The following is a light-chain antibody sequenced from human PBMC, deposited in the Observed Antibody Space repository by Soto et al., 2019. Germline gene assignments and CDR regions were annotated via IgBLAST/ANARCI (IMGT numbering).Light chain of an antibody. CDR2: GAS. CDR1: QSVSSN. Sequence: EIVMTQSPATLSVSPGERATLSSRASQSVSSNLAWYQQKPGQAPRLLIYGASTRATGIPARFSGSGSGTEFTLTISSLQSEDFATYYCQQANSFPPTFGQGTKVDIK. J-gene: IGKJ1*01. V-gene: IGKV3-15*01. CDR3: QQANSFPPT.